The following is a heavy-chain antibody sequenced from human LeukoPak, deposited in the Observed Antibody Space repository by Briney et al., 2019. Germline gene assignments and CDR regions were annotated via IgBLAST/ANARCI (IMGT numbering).Heavy chain of an antibody. D-gene: IGHD5-24*01. CDR3: TMGDGSPPLGQ. Sequence: GGSLRLSCAASGFTFSNYVLGWVRQAPGKGLQWVSAISGSGGSTYYADSVKGRFTISRDNSGNTLYLQMNSLRAEDTAIYYCTMGDGSPPLGQWGQGTLVTVSS. CDR1: GFTFSNYV. CDR2: ISGSGGST. J-gene: IGHJ4*02. V-gene: IGHV3-23*01.